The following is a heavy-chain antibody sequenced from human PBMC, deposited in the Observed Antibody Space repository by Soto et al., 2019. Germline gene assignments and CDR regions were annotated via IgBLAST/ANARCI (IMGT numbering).Heavy chain of an antibody. CDR1: GYTFTSYY. Sequence: QVQLVQSGAEVKKPGASVKVSCKASGYTFTSYYMHWVRQAPGQGLEWMGIINPSGGSTSYAQKCQGRLTMTRDTSTSTVYMELSSLRSEDTAVYYCARGMDIVVVPAAHPPHFKYYYYYMDVWGKGTTVTVSS. J-gene: IGHJ6*03. D-gene: IGHD2-2*03. V-gene: IGHV1-46*03. CDR3: ARGMDIVVVPAAHPPHFKYYYYYMDV. CDR2: INPSGGST.